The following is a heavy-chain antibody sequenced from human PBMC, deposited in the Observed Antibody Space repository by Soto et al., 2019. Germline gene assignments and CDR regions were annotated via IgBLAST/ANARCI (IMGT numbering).Heavy chain of an antibody. CDR1: GGTFSSYT. J-gene: IGHJ4*02. Sequence: QVQLVQSGAEVKKPGSSVKVSCKASGGTFSSYTISWVRQAPGQGLEWMGRIIPILVIANYAQKFQGRVTLPADKPASTAYMELSSLRAEDTALYYCSRDLQWGVVTVIGAGRADYWGQGTLVTVSS. V-gene: IGHV1-69*08. CDR3: SRDLQWGVVTVIGAGRADY. CDR2: IIPILVIA. D-gene: IGHD3-22*01.